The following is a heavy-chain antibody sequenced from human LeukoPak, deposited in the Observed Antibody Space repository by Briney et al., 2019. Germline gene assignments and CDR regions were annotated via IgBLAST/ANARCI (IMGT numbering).Heavy chain of an antibody. D-gene: IGHD3-22*01. CDR3: ARGARDTYDSSGYYDP. CDR2: ISAYNGNT. Sequence: ASVKVSCKASGYTFTSYGISWVRQAPGQGLEWMGWISAYNGNTNYARKLQGRVTMTTDTSTSTAYMELRSLRSDDTAVYYCARGARDTYDSSGYYDPWGQGTLVTVSS. J-gene: IGHJ5*02. V-gene: IGHV1-18*01. CDR1: GYTFTSYG.